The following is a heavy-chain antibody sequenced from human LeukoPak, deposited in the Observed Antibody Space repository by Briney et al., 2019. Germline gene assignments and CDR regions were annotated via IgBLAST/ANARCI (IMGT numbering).Heavy chain of an antibody. J-gene: IGHJ4*02. V-gene: IGHV4-59*02. CDR2: IYYTGST. CDR3: ASRRRGIDY. D-gene: IGHD3-16*01. Sequence: SQTLSLTCTMSAGSVTDYYWSSIRQSPGKGLEWIGYIYYTGSTTYNPSLKSRVTISADTSKNQFSLKLSSVTAADTAVYYCASRRRGIDYWGQGTLVTVSS. CDR1: AGSVTDYY.